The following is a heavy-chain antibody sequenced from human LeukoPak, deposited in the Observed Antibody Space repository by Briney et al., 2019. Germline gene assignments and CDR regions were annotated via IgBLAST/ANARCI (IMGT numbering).Heavy chain of an antibody. CDR1: GDSISNKW. Sequence: SETLSLTCAVSGDSISNKWWRWVRQPPGKGLEWIGEIYHSGTPNYKPSLKSRVTISVAKSENQFSLNLSSVTAADTAVYYCAMHSGWSGPDCWGQGSLLTVSS. CDR3: AMHSGWSGPDC. CDR2: IYHSGTP. J-gene: IGHJ4*02. V-gene: IGHV4/OR15-8*01. D-gene: IGHD6-19*01.